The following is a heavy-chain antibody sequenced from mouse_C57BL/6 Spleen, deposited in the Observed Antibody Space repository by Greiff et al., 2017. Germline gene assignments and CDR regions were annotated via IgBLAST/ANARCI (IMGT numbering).Heavy chain of an antibody. J-gene: IGHJ1*03. D-gene: IGHD2-4*01. V-gene: IGHV5-6*02. CDR1: GFTFSSYG. CDR3: ARHGFDFYWYFDV. CDR2: ISSGGSYT. Sequence: EVKLVESGGDLVKPGGSLKLSCAASGFTFSSYGMSWVRQTPDKRLEWVATISSGGSYTYYPASVKGRFTISRDNAKNTLYLQMSSLKSEDTAIYYCARHGFDFYWYFDVWGTGTTVTVAS.